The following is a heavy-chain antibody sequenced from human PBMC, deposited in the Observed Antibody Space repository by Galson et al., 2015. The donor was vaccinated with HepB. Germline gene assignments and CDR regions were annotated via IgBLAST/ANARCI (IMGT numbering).Heavy chain of an antibody. Sequence: SVKVSCKASGYTFSDYYLHWVRQAPGQGLEWMGWINANSGGTNYAQKFQGWVTMTRDTSISTAYMELSRLGSDDTAVYYCARGYCTGGNCYNFDYWGQGTLVTVPS. J-gene: IGHJ4*02. D-gene: IGHD2-15*01. V-gene: IGHV1-2*04. CDR1: GYTFSDYY. CDR3: ARGYCTGGNCYNFDY. CDR2: INANSGGT.